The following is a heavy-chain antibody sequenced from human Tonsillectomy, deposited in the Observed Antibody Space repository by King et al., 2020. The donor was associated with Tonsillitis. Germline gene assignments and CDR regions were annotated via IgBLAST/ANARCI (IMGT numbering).Heavy chain of an antibody. J-gene: IGHJ5*01. V-gene: IGHV3-49*03. D-gene: IGHD3-22*01. CDR1: RFRFDDYG. CDR2: IRSKAYGGTA. Sequence: VQLVESGGGLVQPGRSLRLSCTASRFRFDDYGMSWFRQAPGKGLEWVSFIRSKAYGGTAEYAASVKGRFTISRDDSKSIAYLQMNSLKIDDTAVYFCSRGGFYDSENWFDSWGQGTLVTVSS. CDR3: SRGGFYDSENWFDS.